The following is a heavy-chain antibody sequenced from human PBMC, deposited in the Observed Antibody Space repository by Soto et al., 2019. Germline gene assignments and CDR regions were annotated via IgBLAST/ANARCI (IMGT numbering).Heavy chain of an antibody. CDR1: GGTSSSHA. V-gene: IGHV1-69*12. CDR3: ARWVSGFYYYGMEV. CDR2: IIPLFGTA. J-gene: IGHJ6*02. D-gene: IGHD5-12*01. Sequence: QVQLVQSGAEVKKPGSSVKVSCKTFGGTSSSHAFSWVRQAPGQGLEWMGGIIPLFGTANYAQKFQGRVTFNADESTRTAYMELSSLRSDDTAVYYCARWVSGFYYYGMEVWGQGTTVTVSS.